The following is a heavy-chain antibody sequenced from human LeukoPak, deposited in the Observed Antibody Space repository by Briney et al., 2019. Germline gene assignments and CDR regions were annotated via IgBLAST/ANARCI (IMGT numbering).Heavy chain of an antibody. J-gene: IGHJ5*02. CDR1: GGSFCGYY. CDR3: ARGTARWYYDSRSIDP. CDR2: INHSGST. Sequence: SETLSLTCAVYGGSFCGYYWSWMRQPPGKGLEWIGEINHSGSTNYNPSLKSRVTISVDTSKNQFSLKLSSVTAADTAVYYCARGTARWYYDSRSIDPWGQGTLVTVSS. D-gene: IGHD3-22*01. V-gene: IGHV4-34*01.